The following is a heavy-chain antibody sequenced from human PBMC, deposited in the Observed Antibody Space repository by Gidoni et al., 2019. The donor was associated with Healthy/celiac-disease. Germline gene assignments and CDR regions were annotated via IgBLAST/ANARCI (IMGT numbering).Heavy chain of an antibody. CDR1: SSYG. Sequence: SSYGMHWVRQAPGKGLEWVAVIWYDGSKKYYADSVKGRFTISRDNSKNTMYLQMNSLSAEDTAVYYCAREPDDYAYYYDMDVWGKGTTVTVSS. CDR2: IWYDGSKK. J-gene: IGHJ6*03. V-gene: IGHV3-33*01. D-gene: IGHD4-17*01. CDR3: AREPDDYAYYYDMDV.